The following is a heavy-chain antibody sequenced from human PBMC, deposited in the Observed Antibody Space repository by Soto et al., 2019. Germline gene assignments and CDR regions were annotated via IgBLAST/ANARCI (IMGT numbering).Heavy chain of an antibody. CDR2: IRSRAENYAT. J-gene: IGHJ6*02. CDR3: TLHRRVGLYGMDV. Sequence: GGSLRLSCAASGFNFSGSGVHWVRQASGKGPEWVGRIRSRAENYATVYAASVKGRFTISRDDSKNTAYLQMNSLKTEDTAVYYCTLHRRVGLYGMDVWGQGTTVTVSS. CDR1: GFNFSGSG. V-gene: IGHV3-73*01. D-gene: IGHD1-26*01.